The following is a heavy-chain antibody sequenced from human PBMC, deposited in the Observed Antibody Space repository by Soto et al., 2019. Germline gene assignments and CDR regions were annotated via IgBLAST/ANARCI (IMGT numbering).Heavy chain of an antibody. Sequence: QVQLQESGPGLVKPSETLSLTCTVSGGSISSYYWSWIRQPPGKGLEWIGYIYYSGSTNYNPSLKRRATVSIYTSKNQFSLKLSSVTAADTAVYYCARHQTCSYDSSGFFNWFDPWGQGTLVTVSS. CDR1: GGSISSYY. V-gene: IGHV4-59*08. CDR3: ARHQTCSYDSSGFFNWFDP. D-gene: IGHD3-22*01. CDR2: IYYSGST. J-gene: IGHJ5*02.